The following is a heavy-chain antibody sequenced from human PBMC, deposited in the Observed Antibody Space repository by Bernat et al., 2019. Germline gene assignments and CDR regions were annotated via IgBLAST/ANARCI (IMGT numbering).Heavy chain of an antibody. CDR2: IWYDGRNK. CDR3: AREYCTGGVCSSFDY. J-gene: IGHJ4*02. V-gene: IGHV3-33*01. CDR1: GFTFSSYG. D-gene: IGHD2-8*02. Sequence: QVQLVESGGGVVQPGRSLRLSCAASGFTFSSYGMHWVRQAPSKGLEWVAVIWYDGRNKYYADSVKGRFTISRDNSKNTLYLQMNSLRAEDTAVYYCAREYCTGGVCSSFDYWGQGTLVTVSS.